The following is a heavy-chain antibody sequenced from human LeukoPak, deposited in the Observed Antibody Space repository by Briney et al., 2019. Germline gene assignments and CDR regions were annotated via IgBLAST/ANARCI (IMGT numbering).Heavy chain of an antibody. V-gene: IGHV4-34*01. CDR3: ARQVVVVAATLYYYYYMDV. CDR2: INHSGST. D-gene: IGHD2-15*01. Sequence: SETLSLTCAVYGGSFSGYYWSWIRQPPGKGLEWIGEINHSGSTNYNPSLKSRVTISVDTTKNQFSLKLSSVTAADTAVNYCARQVVVVAATLYYYYYMDVWGKGTTVTISS. J-gene: IGHJ6*03. CDR1: GGSFSGYY.